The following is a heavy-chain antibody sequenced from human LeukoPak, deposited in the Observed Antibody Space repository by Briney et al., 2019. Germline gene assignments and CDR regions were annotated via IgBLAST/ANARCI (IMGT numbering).Heavy chain of an antibody. Sequence: GGSLRLSCAASGFTFSSYDMHWVRQATGKGLEWVSAIGTAGDTYYPGSVKGRFTISRENAKNSLYLQMNSLRAEDTAVYYCARVEALAVAGTAGFDYWGQGTLVTVSS. J-gene: IGHJ4*02. D-gene: IGHD6-19*01. V-gene: IGHV3-13*01. CDR2: IGTAGDT. CDR1: GFTFSSYD. CDR3: ARVEALAVAGTAGFDY.